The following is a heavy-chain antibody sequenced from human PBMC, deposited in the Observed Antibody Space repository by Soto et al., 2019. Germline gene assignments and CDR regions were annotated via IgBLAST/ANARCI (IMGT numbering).Heavy chain of an antibody. D-gene: IGHD2-2*02. CDR2: VHDSWGS. Sequence: PSETLSLTCTVSGGSISNYYWSWFRQTPGKGLEWIGYVHDSWGSNYNPSLKSRVTISLDTSKNQFSLKLSSVTAADTAVYYCARGYCSSTICYIWDNWFDPWGQGTLVTVSS. CDR1: GGSISNYY. J-gene: IGHJ5*02. CDR3: ARGYCSSTICYIWDNWFDP. V-gene: IGHV4-59*12.